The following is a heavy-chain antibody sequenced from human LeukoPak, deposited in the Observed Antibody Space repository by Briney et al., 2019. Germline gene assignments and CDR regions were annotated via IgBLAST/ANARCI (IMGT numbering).Heavy chain of an antibody. CDR1: GFTFDDYG. D-gene: IGHD1-26*01. V-gene: IGHV3-21*01. CDR2: ISSSSTYI. J-gene: IGHJ4*02. CDR3: SRDRELLPDY. Sequence: GGSLRLSCAASGFTFDDYGMTWVRQAPGKGLEWVSSISSSSTYIYYADSVKGRFTISRDNAKNSLYLQMNSLRAEDTAVYYCSRDRELLPDYWGQGTLVTVSS.